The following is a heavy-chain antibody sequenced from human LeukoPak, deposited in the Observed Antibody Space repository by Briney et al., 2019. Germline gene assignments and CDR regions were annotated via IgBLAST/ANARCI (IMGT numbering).Heavy chain of an antibody. J-gene: IGHJ5*02. CDR3: ASDCSSTSCHST. V-gene: IGHV4-4*02. CDR2: IYHSGST. Sequence: SGTLSLTCAVSGGSISSSNWWSWVRQPPGKGLEWIGEIYHSGSTNYNPSLKSRVTISVDTSKNQFSLKLSSVTAADTAVYYCASDCSSTSCHSTWGQGTLVTVSS. CDR1: GGSISSSNW. D-gene: IGHD2-2*01.